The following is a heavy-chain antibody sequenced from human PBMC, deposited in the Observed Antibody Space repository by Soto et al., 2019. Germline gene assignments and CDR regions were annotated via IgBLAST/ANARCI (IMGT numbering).Heavy chain of an antibody. J-gene: IGHJ6*02. V-gene: IGHV3-23*01. CDR2: ISGSGGST. Sequence: PGGSLRLSCAASGFTFSSYAMSWVRQAPGKGLEWVSAISGSGGSTYYADSVKGRFTISRDNSKNTLYLQMNSLRAEDTAVYYSAKDLGDITIFGVVINYYYGMDVWGQGTTVTVSS. D-gene: IGHD3-3*01. CDR1: GFTFSSYA. CDR3: AKDLGDITIFGVVINYYYGMDV.